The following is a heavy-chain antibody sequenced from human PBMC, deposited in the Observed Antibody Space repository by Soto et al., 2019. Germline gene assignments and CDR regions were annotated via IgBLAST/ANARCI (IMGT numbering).Heavy chain of an antibody. J-gene: IGHJ5*01. CDR3: AKDCESESYSGKYAIDS. Sequence: EVQLLESGGGLVQPGGSLRLSCAASGFTFSSYVMSWVRQAPGQGLEWVSAISGGHTTYYADAVKGRFTISRDNSKNTLYLQRNSLRAEDTALYYCAKDCESESYSGKYAIDSWGQGTLVSVST. D-gene: IGHD1-26*01. CDR1: GFTFSSYV. V-gene: IGHV3-23*01. CDR2: ISGGHTT.